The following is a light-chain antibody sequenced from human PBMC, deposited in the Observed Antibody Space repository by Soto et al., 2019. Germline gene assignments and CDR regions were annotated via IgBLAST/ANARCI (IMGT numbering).Light chain of an antibody. J-gene: IGLJ1*01. V-gene: IGLV2-18*02. CDR1: SSDIGSYNR. Sequence: QSVLTQPPSVSGSPGQSVTISCTGTSSDIGSYNRVSWYQQPPGAAPKLMICEVNNRPSGVPERFSGSKSGNTASLTIFGLQAEDEADYYCSSFTTSDTYVFGTGTKVTV. CDR2: EVN. CDR3: SSFTTSDTYV.